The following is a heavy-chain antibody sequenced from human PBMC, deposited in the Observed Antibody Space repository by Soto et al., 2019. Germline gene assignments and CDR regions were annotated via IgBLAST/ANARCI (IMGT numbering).Heavy chain of an antibody. J-gene: IGHJ4*02. D-gene: IGHD2-21*02. CDR3: ARQRTTVVTQAYFDH. Sequence: NTSETLSLTCIVSGESISSSSYYWGWIRQPPGKGLEWIGSIYYSGRTYYNPSFKSRVIISIDTSKNQFSLKLSSVTATDTAVYYCARQRTTVVTQAYFDHWGQGALVTVSS. CDR2: IYYSGRT. V-gene: IGHV4-39*01. CDR1: GESISSSSYY.